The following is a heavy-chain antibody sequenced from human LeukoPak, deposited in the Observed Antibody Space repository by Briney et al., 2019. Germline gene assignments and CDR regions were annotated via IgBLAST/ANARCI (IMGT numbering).Heavy chain of an antibody. CDR2: IYPGDSDT. D-gene: IGHD2/OR15-2a*01. Sequence: GESLKISCKGSGYSFTKYWIGWVRQMPGKGLEWMGIIYPGDSDTRYSPSFQGQVTISADKSISTAYLQWSSLKASDTAMYYCARSSLSYNYYYGMDVWGQGTTVTVSS. CDR3: ARSSLSYNYYYGMDV. V-gene: IGHV5-51*01. CDR1: GYSFTKYW. J-gene: IGHJ6*02.